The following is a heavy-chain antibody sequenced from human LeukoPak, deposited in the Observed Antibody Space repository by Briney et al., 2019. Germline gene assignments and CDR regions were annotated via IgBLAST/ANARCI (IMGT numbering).Heavy chain of an antibody. Sequence: ETLSLTCAVYGGSFSGYYWSWVRQAPGKGLEWVSAISGSGGSTYYADSVKGRFTISRDNSKNTLYLQMNSLRAEDTAVYYCAKNSGSYWGIPDYWGQGTLVTVSS. J-gene: IGHJ4*02. CDR3: AKNSGSYWGIPDY. V-gene: IGHV3-23*01. CDR1: GGSFSGYY. CDR2: ISGSGGST. D-gene: IGHD1-26*01.